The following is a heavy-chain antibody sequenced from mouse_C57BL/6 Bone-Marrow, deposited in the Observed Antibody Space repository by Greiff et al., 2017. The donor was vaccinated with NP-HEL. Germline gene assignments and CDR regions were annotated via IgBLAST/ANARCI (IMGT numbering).Heavy chain of an antibody. CDR3: ARGVVATDFDY. CDR2: IWSGGST. CDR1: GFSLTSSG. Sequence: QVQLQQSGPGLVQPSQSLSITCTVSGFSLTSSGVHWVRQSPGKGLEWLGVIWSGGSTDYNAAFISRLSISKDNSKSQVFFKMNSLQADDTAIYYCARGVVATDFDYWGQGTTLTVSS. J-gene: IGHJ2*01. V-gene: IGHV2-2*01. D-gene: IGHD1-1*01.